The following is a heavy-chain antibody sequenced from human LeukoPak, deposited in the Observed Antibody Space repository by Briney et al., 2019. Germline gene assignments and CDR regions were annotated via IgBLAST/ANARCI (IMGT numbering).Heavy chain of an antibody. J-gene: IGHJ1*01. CDR2: ISSIGSTI. Sequence: GGSLRLSCAASGFTFSDYYMSWIRQAPGKGLEWISYISSIGSTIYYADSVKGRFTISRDNAKNSLYLQMNSLRGDDTAVYYCAKDDAWGRYKDWGQGTLVTVSS. V-gene: IGHV3-11*01. CDR1: GFTFSDYY. D-gene: IGHD3-16*01. CDR3: AKDDAWGRYKD.